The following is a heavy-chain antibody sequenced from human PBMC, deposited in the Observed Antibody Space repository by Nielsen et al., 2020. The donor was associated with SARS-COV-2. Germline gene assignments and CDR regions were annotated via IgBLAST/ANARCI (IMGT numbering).Heavy chain of an antibody. J-gene: IGHJ6*02. D-gene: IGHD3-3*01. CDR2: IYYSGST. CDR3: ARSGDDFWSGYSYYGMDV. V-gene: IGHV4-39*07. CDR1: GGSISSSSYY. Sequence: SETLSLTCTVSGGSISSSSYYWGWIRQPPGKGLEWIGSIYYSGSTNYNPSLKSRVTISVDTSKNQFSLKLSSVTAADTAVYYCARSGDDFWSGYSYYGMDVWGQGTTVTVSS.